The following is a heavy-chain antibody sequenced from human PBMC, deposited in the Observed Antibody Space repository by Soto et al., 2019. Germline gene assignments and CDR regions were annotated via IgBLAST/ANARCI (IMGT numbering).Heavy chain of an antibody. Sequence: QVQLVQSGAEVKKPGSSVKVSCKASGGTFSSYATSWVRQAPGQGLEWMGGIIPIFGTANYAQKFQGRVTITADESTSTAYMELSSLRSEDTAVYYCASSPSLSGSYYNYFDYWGQGTLVTVSS. CDR2: IIPIFGTA. J-gene: IGHJ4*02. CDR3: ASSPSLSGSYYNYFDY. V-gene: IGHV1-69*01. CDR1: GGTFSSYA. D-gene: IGHD3-10*01.